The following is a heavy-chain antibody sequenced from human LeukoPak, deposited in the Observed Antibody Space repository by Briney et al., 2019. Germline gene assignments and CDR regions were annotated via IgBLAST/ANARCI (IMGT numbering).Heavy chain of an antibody. J-gene: IGHJ4*02. CDR1: GFTFSSYS. CDR2: ISSSSSTI. V-gene: IGHV3-48*01. Sequence: GGSLRLSCAASGFTFSSYSMNWVRQAPGKGLEWVSYISSSSSTIYYADSVKGRFTTSRDNAKNSLYLQMNSLRAEDTAVYYCARDGDYGDYYLDYWGQGTLVTVSS. D-gene: IGHD4-17*01. CDR3: ARDGDYGDYYLDY.